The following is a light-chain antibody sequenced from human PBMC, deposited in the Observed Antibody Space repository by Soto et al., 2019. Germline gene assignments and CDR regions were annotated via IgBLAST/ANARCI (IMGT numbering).Light chain of an antibody. Sequence: QSALTQPPSASGSPGQSVTISFTGTSSDVGTYNYVSWYQQHPGKAPKVMIYAVNKRPSEVPDRFSGSMSGNTASLTVSGLQGEEEADYYCSSYAGSNNPCVCGSGTKLTVL. J-gene: IGLJ1*01. CDR3: SSYAGSNNPCV. V-gene: IGLV2-8*01. CDR2: AVN. CDR1: SSDVGTYNY.